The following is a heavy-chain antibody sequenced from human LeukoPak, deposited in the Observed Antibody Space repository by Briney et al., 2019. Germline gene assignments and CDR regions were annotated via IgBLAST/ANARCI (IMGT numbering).Heavy chain of an antibody. CDR2: INPNSCGT. CDR1: GYTFTGYY. Sequence: ASVKVSCKASGYTFTGYYMHWVRQAPGQGLEWMGWINPNSCGTNYAQKFQGRVTMTRDTSISTAYMELSRLRSDDTAVYYCARAMYYYDSSGYYFLDAFDIWGQGTMVTVSS. J-gene: IGHJ3*02. D-gene: IGHD3-22*01. V-gene: IGHV1-2*02. CDR3: ARAMYYYDSSGYYFLDAFDI.